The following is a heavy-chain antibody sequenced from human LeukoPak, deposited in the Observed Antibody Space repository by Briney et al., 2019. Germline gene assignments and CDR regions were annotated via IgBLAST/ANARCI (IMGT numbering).Heavy chain of an antibody. CDR1: GFTFSNYG. V-gene: IGHV3-33*01. CDR2: IWYDGSNK. D-gene: IGHD3-9*01. J-gene: IGHJ4*02. Sequence: GGSLRLSCAASGFTFSNYGLHWVRQAPGKGLEWVAVIWYDGSNKYYADFVKGRFTISRDNSKNTLYLQMNGLRAEDTAVYYCARGGDILTGLDYWGQGTLVTVSS. CDR3: ARGGDILTGLDY.